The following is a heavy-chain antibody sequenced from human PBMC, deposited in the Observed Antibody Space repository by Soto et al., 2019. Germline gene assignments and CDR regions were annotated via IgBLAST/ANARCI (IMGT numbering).Heavy chain of an antibody. D-gene: IGHD7-27*01. V-gene: IGHV3-33*01. J-gene: IGHJ6*02. Sequence: QVQLVESGGGVVQPGRSQRLSCAASGFTFSSYGMHWVRQAPGKGLEWVAVIWYDGSNKYYADSVKGRFTISRDNSKNTLYLQMNSLRAEDTAVYYCASMGTNYYYYGMDVWGQGTTVTVSS. CDR2: IWYDGSNK. CDR3: ASMGTNYYYYGMDV. CDR1: GFTFSSYG.